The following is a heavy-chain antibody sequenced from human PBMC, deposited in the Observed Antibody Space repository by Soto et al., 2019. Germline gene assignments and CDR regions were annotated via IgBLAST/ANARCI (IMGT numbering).Heavy chain of an antibody. CDR1: GITFTNYW. V-gene: IGHV3-74*01. CDR2: VDSDGRGT. Sequence: EVQLVESGGGSVQPGGSLRLSCVASGITFTNYWMHWVRQVPGKGLVWVARVDSDGRGTSYADFVKGRFTISRDNAKNTLYLQMTSLRVEDTVMYYCGTVFEHWGQGIPVTVSS. CDR3: GTVFEH. J-gene: IGHJ4*02.